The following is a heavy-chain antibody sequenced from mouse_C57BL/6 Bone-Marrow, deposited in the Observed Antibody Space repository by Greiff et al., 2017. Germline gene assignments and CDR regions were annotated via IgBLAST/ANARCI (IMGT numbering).Heavy chain of an antibody. Sequence: VQLQQPGAELVKPGASVKVSCKASGYTFTSYWMHWVKQRPGQGLEWIGRIHPSDSDTNYNQKFKGKATLTVDKSSSTAYMQLSSLTSEDSAVYYCAPREGIGADGYSWFAYWGQGTLVTVSA. CDR2: IHPSDSDT. CDR3: APREGIGADGYSWFAY. J-gene: IGHJ3*01. D-gene: IGHD2-3*01. V-gene: IGHV1-74*01. CDR1: GYTFTSYW.